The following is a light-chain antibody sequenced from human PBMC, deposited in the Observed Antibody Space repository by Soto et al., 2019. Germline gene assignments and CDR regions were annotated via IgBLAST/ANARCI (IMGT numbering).Light chain of an antibody. CDR3: MQGLRPMYT. CDR1: QTLLHSNGYTY. CDR2: LGS. Sequence: EIAMTQSPLSLAVTPGEPASISCRSSQTLLHSNGYTYLDWYLQKPGQSPQLLIYLGSNRASGVPDRFSGSGSGTDFTLKISRVEAEDAGIFYCMQGLRPMYTFGQGTKLEIK. J-gene: IGKJ2*01. V-gene: IGKV2-28*01.